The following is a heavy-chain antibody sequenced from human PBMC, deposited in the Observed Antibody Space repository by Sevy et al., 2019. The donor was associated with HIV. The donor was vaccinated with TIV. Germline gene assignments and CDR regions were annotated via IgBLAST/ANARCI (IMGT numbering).Heavy chain of an antibody. D-gene: IGHD6-13*01. CDR2: IYYSGST. CDR1: GGSIRNYY. J-gene: IGHJ4*02. V-gene: IGHV4-59*01. Sequence: SETLSLTCSVSGGSIRNYYWSWIRQPPGKGLEWIGYIYYSGSTNYNPSLKSRVTISVDTSKKQFSLKLSSVTAADTAVYYCARESIAAAGYFDYWGQGTLVTVSS. CDR3: ARESIAAAGYFDY.